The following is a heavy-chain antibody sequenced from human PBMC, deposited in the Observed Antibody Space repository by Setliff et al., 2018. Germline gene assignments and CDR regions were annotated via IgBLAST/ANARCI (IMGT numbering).Heavy chain of an antibody. J-gene: IGHJ4*02. CDR2: IWYDGSNI. CDR3: AGGPRWYGSSGYYFRTDN. CDR1: GFTFSSYG. V-gene: IGHV3-33*01. D-gene: IGHD3-22*01. Sequence: GGSLRLSCVASGFTFSSYGMHWARQAPGKGLEWVAVIWYDGSNIYYADSVKGRFTISRDNSKNTLYLQMNSLRAEDTAVYYCAGGPRWYGSSGYYFRTDNWGQGTLVTVS.